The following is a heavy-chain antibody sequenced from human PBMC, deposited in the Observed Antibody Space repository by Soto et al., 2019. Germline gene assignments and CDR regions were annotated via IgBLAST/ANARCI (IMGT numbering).Heavy chain of an antibody. CDR2: ISWNSGSI. D-gene: IGHD6-13*01. CDR3: AKDSKLGPYYYYYLDV. J-gene: IGHJ6*03. V-gene: IGHV3-9*01. Sequence: VQLVESGGGLVQPGRSLRLSCAASGFTFDDYAMHWVRQAPGKGLEWVSGISWNSGSIGYADSVKGRFTISRDNAKNSLYLQMNSLRAEDTALYYCAKDSKLGPYYYYYLDVWGKGTTVTVSS. CDR1: GFTFDDYA.